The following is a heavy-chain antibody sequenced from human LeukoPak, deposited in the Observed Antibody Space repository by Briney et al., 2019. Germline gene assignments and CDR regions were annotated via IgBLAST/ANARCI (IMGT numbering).Heavy chain of an antibody. J-gene: IGHJ4*02. Sequence: GGSLRLSCAASGFTVSSNYMSWVRQAPGKGLEWVSVIYSGGSTYYADSVKGRLTISRDNSENTLYLQMNSLRAEDTAVYYCASNDILTGSYWGQGTLVTVSS. CDR2: IYSGGST. V-gene: IGHV3-53*01. CDR3: ASNDILTGSY. D-gene: IGHD3-9*01. CDR1: GFTVSSNY.